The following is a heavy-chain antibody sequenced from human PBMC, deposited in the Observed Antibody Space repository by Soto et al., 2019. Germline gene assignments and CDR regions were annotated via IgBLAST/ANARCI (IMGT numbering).Heavy chain of an antibody. Sequence: EVQLVESGGGLVQPGGSLRLSCAASGFTFTSYWMTWVRQAPGRGLEWVANINKDGTEKSYVDSVKGRFTISRDNAKSSLYLQMTSLRVDDTAVYNFMTAVGGRLWGTGNTVIVSS. CDR2: INKDGTEK. J-gene: IGHJ6*04. V-gene: IGHV3-7*01. CDR1: GFTFTSYW. CDR3: MTAVGGRL. D-gene: IGHD3-3*01.